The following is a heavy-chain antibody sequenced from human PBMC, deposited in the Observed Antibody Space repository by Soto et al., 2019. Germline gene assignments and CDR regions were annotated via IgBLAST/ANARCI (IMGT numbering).Heavy chain of an antibody. J-gene: IGHJ6*02. CDR3: ERAIHTKPQHYYAMDV. Sequence: SETLSLTCTVSGGSISSGGYYWSWIRQHPGKGLEWIGYIYYSGSTYYNPSLKSRGTISVDTSKNQFSLKLSSVTAADTAMYFCERAIHTKPQHYYAMDVWGQGTTVTVSS. D-gene: IGHD2-21*01. V-gene: IGHV4-31*03. CDR2: IYYSGST. CDR1: GGSISSGGYY.